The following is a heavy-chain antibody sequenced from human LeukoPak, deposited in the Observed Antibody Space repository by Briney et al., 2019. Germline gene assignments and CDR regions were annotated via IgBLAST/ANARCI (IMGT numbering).Heavy chain of an antibody. Sequence: GGSLRLSCAASGFTFSSYWMHWVRQAPGKGLVWVSRIKSDGSSTTYADSEKGRFTISRDNAKNTLYLQMNSLRAEDTAVYYCARGAYITDFWSGSCYYYMDVWGKGTTVTVSS. CDR3: ARGAYITDFWSGSCYYYMDV. J-gene: IGHJ6*03. CDR1: GFTFSSYW. D-gene: IGHD3-3*01. V-gene: IGHV3-74*01. CDR2: IKSDGSST.